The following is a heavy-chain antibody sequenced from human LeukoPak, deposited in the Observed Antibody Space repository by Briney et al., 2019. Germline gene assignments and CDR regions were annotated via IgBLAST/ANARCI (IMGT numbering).Heavy chain of an antibody. J-gene: IGHJ6*03. Sequence: SQTLSLTCTLSGRFMRRDSYYWSWIRQPPGKGLEWIGYIYYIGSTYYNPSLTSRVTISVDTSKNQFSLKLTSVTAGDTAVYYCARDSSGSITKGYLYYYMDVWGKGTTVTVSS. V-gene: IGHV4-30-4*08. CDR3: ARDSSGSITKGYLYYYMDV. CDR2: IYYIGST. D-gene: IGHD3-22*01. CDR1: GRFMRRDSYY.